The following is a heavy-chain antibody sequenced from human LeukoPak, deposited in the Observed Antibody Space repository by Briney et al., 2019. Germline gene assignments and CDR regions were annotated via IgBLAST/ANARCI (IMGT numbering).Heavy chain of an antibody. CDR2: ISHDGTNK. CDR1: GFTFTNAG. V-gene: IGHV3-30*01. D-gene: IGHD5-18*01. Sequence: GRSLRLSCAASGFTFTNAGIHWVRLAAGKGLEGVSFISHDGTNKYYSDSVDGRFTVSRLNSQNTVHLQMTDLRPDDTATYYCASEDVDTGDFWGQGTLVTVSS. J-gene: IGHJ4*02. CDR3: ASEDVDTGDF.